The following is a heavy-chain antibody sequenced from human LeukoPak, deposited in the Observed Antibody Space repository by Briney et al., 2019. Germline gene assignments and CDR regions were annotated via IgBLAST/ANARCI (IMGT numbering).Heavy chain of an antibody. D-gene: IGHD4-11*01. CDR1: GYTFTSHG. Sequence: ASVKVSCKASGYTFTSHGTSWVRQAPGQGLEWMGWISAYNGNTNYAQKLQGRVTMTTDTSTSTAYMELRSLRSDDTAVYYCARVRYPLQKPYYYYYMDVWGKGTTVTVSS. V-gene: IGHV1-18*01. CDR3: ARVRYPLQKPYYYYYMDV. CDR2: ISAYNGNT. J-gene: IGHJ6*03.